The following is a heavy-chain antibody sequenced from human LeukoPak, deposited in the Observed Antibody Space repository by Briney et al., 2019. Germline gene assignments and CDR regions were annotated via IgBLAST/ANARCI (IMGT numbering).Heavy chain of an antibody. CDR3: ARPLFTGYKVTLGS. V-gene: IGHV3-30-3*01. CDR2: ISYDGSNK. Sequence: GRSLRLSCAASGFTFSSYAMHWVRQAPGKGLEWVAVISYDGSNKYYADSVKGRFTISRDNSKNTLYLQMNSLRAEDTAVYYCARPLFTGYKVTLGSWGQGTLVTVSS. D-gene: IGHD3-9*01. CDR1: GFTFSSYA. J-gene: IGHJ4*02.